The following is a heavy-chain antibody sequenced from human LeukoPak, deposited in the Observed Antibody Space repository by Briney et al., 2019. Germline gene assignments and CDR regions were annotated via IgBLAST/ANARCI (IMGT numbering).Heavy chain of an antibody. D-gene: IGHD1-1*01. CDR1: GYTFITYA. Sequence: GASVKVSCKASGYTFITYAIQWVRQAPGQRSEWMGWINAGNGNTKLSQKFQGRVTLTRDTSASTAYMELSSLRSEDTAVYYCARSVRVVLDWNVGYYFDYWGQGSLVTVSS. CDR3: ARSVRVVLDWNVGYYFDY. V-gene: IGHV1-3*01. CDR2: INAGNGNT. J-gene: IGHJ4*02.